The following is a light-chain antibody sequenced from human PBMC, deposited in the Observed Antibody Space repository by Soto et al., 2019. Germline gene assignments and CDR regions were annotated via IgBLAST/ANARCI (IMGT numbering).Light chain of an antibody. Sequence: QSALTQPASVSGSPGQSITISCTGTSSDVGGYNYVSWYQQHPGKAPKLMIYDVSNRPSGVSNRVSGSKSGNTASLTISGLQAEEEDDYYCSSYTSSSPVVFGGGTKLTVL. CDR3: SSYTSSSPVV. J-gene: IGLJ2*01. CDR2: DVS. CDR1: SSDVGGYNY. V-gene: IGLV2-14*01.